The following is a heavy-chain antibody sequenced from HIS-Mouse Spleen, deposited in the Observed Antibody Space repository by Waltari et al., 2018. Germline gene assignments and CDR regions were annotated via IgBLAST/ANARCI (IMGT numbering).Heavy chain of an antibody. CDR2: INPNSGGT. D-gene: IGHD7-27*01. V-gene: IGHV1-2*02. J-gene: IGHJ3*02. Sequence: QVQLVQSGAEVTKPGASVKVSCKAAGDNIRGYYMHWVRQAPGQGLEWMGWINPNSGGTNYAQKFQGRVTMTRDTSISTAYMELSRLRSDDTAVYYCARGGNWDDAFDIWGQGTMVTVSS. CDR3: ARGGNWDDAFDI. CDR1: GDNIRGYY.